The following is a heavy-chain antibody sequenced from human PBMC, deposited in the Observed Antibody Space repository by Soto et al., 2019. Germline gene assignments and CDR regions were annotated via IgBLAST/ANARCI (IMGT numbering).Heavy chain of an antibody. V-gene: IGHV5-51*01. CDR3: ASPDTAMGTGGMDV. CDR1: GYSFTSFW. CDR2: IYPGDSDT. Sequence: GESVKISVKGSGYSFTSFWIGWVPQMPGKGLEWMGIIYPGDSDTRYSPSFQGQVTISADNSISTTYLQWSSLKASDTAMYYCASPDTAMGTGGMDVWGQGTTVTVS. D-gene: IGHD5-18*01. J-gene: IGHJ6*02.